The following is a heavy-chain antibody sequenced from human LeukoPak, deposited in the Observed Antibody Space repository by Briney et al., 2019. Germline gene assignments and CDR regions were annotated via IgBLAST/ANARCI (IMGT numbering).Heavy chain of an antibody. CDR3: ARVTFLVGNTHFEY. CDR2: INPNSGDT. Sequence: ASVKVSCKASGYTFTGYYMHWVRQAPGQGLEWMGWINPNSGDTNYAQRFQGRVTMTRDTSINTAYMELSRLRSDDTAVYYCARVTFLVGNTHFEYWGQGTLVTVSS. V-gene: IGHV1-2*02. J-gene: IGHJ4*02. CDR1: GYTFTGYY. D-gene: IGHD2-8*02.